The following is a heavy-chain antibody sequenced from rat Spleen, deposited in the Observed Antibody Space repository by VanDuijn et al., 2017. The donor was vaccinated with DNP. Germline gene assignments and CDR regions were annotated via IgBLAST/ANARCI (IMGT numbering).Heavy chain of an antibody. CDR3: ARHVPGYNVMDA. Sequence: EVQLVESGGGLVQPGRSMKLSCAASGFTFSNYYMAWVRQAPTKGLEWVASISTGGGNTYYRDSVKGRFTIFRDNAKSTLYLQMDSLRSEDTATYYCARHVPGYNVMDAWGQGASVTVSS. D-gene: IGHD1-4*01. V-gene: IGHV5-25*01. J-gene: IGHJ4*01. CDR1: GFTFSNYY. CDR2: ISTGGGNT.